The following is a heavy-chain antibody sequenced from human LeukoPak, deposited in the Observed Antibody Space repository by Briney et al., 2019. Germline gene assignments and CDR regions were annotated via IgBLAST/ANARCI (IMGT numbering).Heavy chain of an antibody. J-gene: IGHJ4*02. V-gene: IGHV4-59*01. D-gene: IGHD6-19*01. Sequence: KASETLSLTCTVSGGSINSYYWSWIRQPPGKGLEWVGYIYYSGSTNYKPSLKRRVTISVDTSKNQFSLEVSSVTAADTAVYYCASSRSSSGWSLIDYWGQGALVTVSS. CDR1: GGSINSYY. CDR2: IYYSGST. CDR3: ASSRSSSGWSLIDY.